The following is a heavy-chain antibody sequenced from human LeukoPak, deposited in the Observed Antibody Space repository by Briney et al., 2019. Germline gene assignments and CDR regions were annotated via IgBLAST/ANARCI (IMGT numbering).Heavy chain of an antibody. CDR3: AKKTTDSPGYPYHFDY. Sequence: GGSLRLSRVASRFTFNDYAISSVRQAPGRGLEWVLLITDAGFPTYYADSVKGRFTISRDKSKNTLYLQMNSLRAEDTAVYYCAKKTTDSPGYPYHFDYWGQGTLVTVSS. CDR1: RFTFNDYA. D-gene: IGHD3-22*01. V-gene: IGHV3-23*01. CDR2: ITDAGFPT. J-gene: IGHJ4*02.